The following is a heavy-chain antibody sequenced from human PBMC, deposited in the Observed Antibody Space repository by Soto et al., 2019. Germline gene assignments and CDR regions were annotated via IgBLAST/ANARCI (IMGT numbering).Heavy chain of an antibody. D-gene: IGHD5-12*01. CDR3: AKETNAYAINS. CDR1: GFIFSGYA. Sequence: QVQLVESGGGVVQPGRSLRLSCAASGFIFSGYAMHWVRQAPGKGLEWVAVISYDGNTQYYADSVKGRFTVSRDNSNNMLYVQMNNLRDEATAMYYCAKETNAYAINSWGQGTLVTVSP. J-gene: IGHJ4*02. V-gene: IGHV3-30-3*01. CDR2: ISYDGNTQ.